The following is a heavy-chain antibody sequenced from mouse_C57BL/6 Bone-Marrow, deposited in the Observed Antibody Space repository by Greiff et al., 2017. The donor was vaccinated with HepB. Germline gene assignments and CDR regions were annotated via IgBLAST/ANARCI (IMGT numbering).Heavy chain of an antibody. D-gene: IGHD2-10*02. J-gene: IGHJ1*03. Sequence: QVQLQQSGAELAKPGASVKLSCKASGYTFTSYWMHWVNQRPGQGLEWIGYINPSSGYTKYNQKFKDKATLTADKSSSTAYMQLSSLTDEDSAVYYCARSPYGNPWYFDVWGTGTTVTVSS. CDR1: GYTFTSYW. V-gene: IGHV1-7*01. CDR2: INPSSGYT. CDR3: ARSPYGNPWYFDV.